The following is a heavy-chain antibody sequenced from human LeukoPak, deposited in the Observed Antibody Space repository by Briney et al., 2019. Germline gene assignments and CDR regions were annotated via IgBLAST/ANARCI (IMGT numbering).Heavy chain of an antibody. CDR2: VYSSGST. CDR3: AAYDSSGYYYYY. V-gene: IGHV4-59*01. Sequence: PSETLSLTCTVSGGSISRSYWSWIRQPPGKGLEWIGYVYSSGSTNYNPSLKSRVTISVDTSKNQFSLKLSSVTAADTAVYYCAAYDSSGYYYYYWGQGTLVTVSS. D-gene: IGHD3-22*01. J-gene: IGHJ4*02. CDR1: GGSISRSY.